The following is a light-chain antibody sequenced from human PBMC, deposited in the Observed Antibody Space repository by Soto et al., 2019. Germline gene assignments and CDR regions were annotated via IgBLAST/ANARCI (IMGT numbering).Light chain of an antibody. V-gene: IGKV3D-15*01. J-gene: IGKJ5*01. CDR1: QSVSSTY. CDR2: GAS. CDR3: QQYNNWPPIT. Sequence: EVVMTQSPATLSVSPGERATLSCRASQSVSSTYLTWYQQKPGQAPRPLIYGASSRATGIPDRFSGSGSGTEFTLTISRLQSEDFAVYYCQQYNNWPPITFGQGTRLEI.